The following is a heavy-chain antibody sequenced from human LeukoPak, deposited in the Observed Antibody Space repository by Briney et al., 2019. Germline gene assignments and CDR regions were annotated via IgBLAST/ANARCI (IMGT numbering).Heavy chain of an antibody. CDR2: INHSGNI. Sequence: SETLSLTCAVYGESFSGYSWTWIRQFPGKGLEWLGEINHSGNINYNPSLKSRVTISVDTSKNQFSLKLSSVTAADTAVYYCARDRASGSSHAFDIWGQGTMVTVSS. D-gene: IGHD3-10*01. CDR3: ARDRASGSSHAFDI. V-gene: IGHV4-34*01. J-gene: IGHJ3*02. CDR1: GESFSGYS.